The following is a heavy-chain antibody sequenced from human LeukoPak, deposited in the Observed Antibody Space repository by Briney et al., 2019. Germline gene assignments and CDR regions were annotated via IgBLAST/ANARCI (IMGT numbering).Heavy chain of an antibody. D-gene: IGHD4-11*01. CDR2: ASDTGST. CDR1: GGSINSYY. V-gene: IGHV4-59*01. J-gene: IGHJ4*01. Sequence: PSETLSLTCTVSGGSINSYYWSWIRQPPGKGLEWIGYASDTGSTNYNPSPKSRVTISVDTSKNQFYLKLTSVTAADTAVYYCARTTTTFDDWGHGTLVTVSS. CDR3: ARTTTTFDD.